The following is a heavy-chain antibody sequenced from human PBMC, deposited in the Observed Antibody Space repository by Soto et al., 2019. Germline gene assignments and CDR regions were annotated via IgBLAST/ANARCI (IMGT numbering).Heavy chain of an antibody. V-gene: IGHV1-69*01. J-gene: IGHJ4*02. D-gene: IGHD4-17*01. Sequence: QVQLVQSGAEVKKPGSSVTVSCKASGGTFSSYAISWVHQAPGHGLEWMGGIIPIFGTANYAQKFQGRVTITADESTSKAYMEVSSLRSEDTAVYYCARSGDYGDNYFDYWGQGTLVTVSS. CDR2: IIPIFGTA. CDR3: ARSGDYGDNYFDY. CDR1: GGTFSSYA.